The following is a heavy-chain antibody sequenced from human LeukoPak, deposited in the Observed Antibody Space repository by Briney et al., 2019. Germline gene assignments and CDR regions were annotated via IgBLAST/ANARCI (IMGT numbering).Heavy chain of an antibody. Sequence: GESLKISCKGSGYSFTSYWIGWVRQMPGKGLEWMGIIYPGDSNTRYSPSFQGQVTIPAGKSISTAYLQWSSLKASDTAMYYCARARYNWNYVDYWGQGTLVTVSS. CDR1: GYSFTSYW. CDR3: ARARYNWNYVDY. V-gene: IGHV5-51*01. D-gene: IGHD1-20*01. CDR2: IYPGDSNT. J-gene: IGHJ4*02.